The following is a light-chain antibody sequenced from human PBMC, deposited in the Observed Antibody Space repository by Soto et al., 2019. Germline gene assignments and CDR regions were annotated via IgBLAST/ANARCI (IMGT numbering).Light chain of an antibody. CDR1: QGISSW. J-gene: IGKJ4*01. CDR3: QQYSNSPLT. V-gene: IGKV1-12*01. Sequence: DIQMTEFPSPLPAGVGGRVAITCGARQGISSWLAWYQQKPGKAPKLLIYAASSLQSGVPSRFSGSGSGTDFTLTVSRLEPEDFAVYYCQQYSNSPLTFGGGTKVDIK. CDR2: AAS.